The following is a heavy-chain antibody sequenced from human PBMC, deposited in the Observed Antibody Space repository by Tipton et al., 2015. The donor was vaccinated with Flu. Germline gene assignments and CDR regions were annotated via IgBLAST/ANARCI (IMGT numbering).Heavy chain of an antibody. J-gene: IGHJ4*02. CDR2: INHSGST. Sequence: TLSLTCSVYGGSFSGYYWTWIRQPPGKGLEWIGEINHSGSTHYSSSLKSRVTMSVDSSKNQFSLHLSSETAADTAVYYCARVSPRRVTAIVVVMLPEGYFDYWGQGTQVSVSS. V-gene: IGHV4-34*01. CDR1: GGSFSGYY. D-gene: IGHD3-22*01. CDR3: ARVSPRRVTAIVVVMLPEGYFDY.